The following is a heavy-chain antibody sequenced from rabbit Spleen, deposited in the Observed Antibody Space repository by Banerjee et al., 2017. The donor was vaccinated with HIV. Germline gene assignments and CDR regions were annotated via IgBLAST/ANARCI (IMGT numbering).Heavy chain of an antibody. J-gene: IGHJ4*01. V-gene: IGHV1S40*01. CDR2: IYAGSSDST. Sequence: QSLEESGGDLVKPGASLTLTCTASGFTISSGYWMNWVRQAPGKGLEWIARIYAGSSDSTYSATWARGRFTISKTSSTTVTLQMTSLTVADTATYFCARSNDGHGYVFSLWGPGTLVTVS. CDR1: GFTISSGYW. CDR3: ARSNDGHGYVFSL. D-gene: IGHD6-1*01.